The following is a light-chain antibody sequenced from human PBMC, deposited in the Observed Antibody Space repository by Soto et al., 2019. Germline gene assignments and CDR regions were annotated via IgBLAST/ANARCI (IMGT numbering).Light chain of an antibody. CDR2: GAS. CDR1: QSITSSY. J-gene: IGKJ2*01. CDR3: QQYDNSPQT. Sequence: EIVLTQSPGTLSLSPGERATLSCRASQSITSSYLAWYQQKPGQAPRLLIYGASSRATGIPDGFSGSGSGTDFSLTISRLEPEDFAVYYCQQYDNSPQTFGQGTRLEIK. V-gene: IGKV3-20*01.